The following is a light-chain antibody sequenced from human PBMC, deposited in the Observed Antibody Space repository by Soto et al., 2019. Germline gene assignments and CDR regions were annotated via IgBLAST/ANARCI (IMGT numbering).Light chain of an antibody. V-gene: IGKV3D-15*01. CDR1: QSINSD. Sequence: EIVMTQSPATLSVSPGETTRLSCRASQSINSDVAWYQQKVGQTPRLLIHGASTRATGIAARFSGSGSGTDFTLTINSLQSEDFGVYYCHQYNNWPPSTFGQGTRREIK. J-gene: IGKJ5*01. CDR2: GAS. CDR3: HQYNNWPPST.